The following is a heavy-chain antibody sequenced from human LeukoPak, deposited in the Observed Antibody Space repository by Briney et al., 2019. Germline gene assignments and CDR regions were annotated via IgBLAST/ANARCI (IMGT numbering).Heavy chain of an antibody. Sequence: GGSLRLSCVASGFTFNNYAMHWVPEAPGKGVEWRAIIWQDGGKKEYGDSVRGRFTVSRDNSKNPLYLQMSSLTADDTAFYYCAKDRGPDMAVVDLIDHWGRGTLVGVSS. D-gene: IGHD2-2*01. CDR2: IWQDGGKK. J-gene: IGHJ4*02. CDR3: AKDRGPDMAVVDLIDH. CDR1: GFTFNNYA. V-gene: IGHV3-33*06.